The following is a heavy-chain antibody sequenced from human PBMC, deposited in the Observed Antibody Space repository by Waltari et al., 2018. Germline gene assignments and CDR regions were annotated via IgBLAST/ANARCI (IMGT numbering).Heavy chain of an antibody. CDR1: ASTLINNA. V-gene: IGHV3-23*01. Sequence: EGLLLESGGGLVQPGGSLRLSCVASASTLINNAMSWVRQPPGKGLEWVSGISDSGVVTKYADSVKGRFTVSRDNSKNTLYLQLNSLRAEDTAVYYCARHLYSIDYLELDNWGQGTLVTVSS. CDR3: ARHLYSIDYLELDN. D-gene: IGHD3-22*01. J-gene: IGHJ4*02. CDR2: ISDSGVVT.